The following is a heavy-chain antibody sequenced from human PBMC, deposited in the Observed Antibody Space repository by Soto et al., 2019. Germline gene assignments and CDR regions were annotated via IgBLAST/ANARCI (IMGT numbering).Heavy chain of an antibody. D-gene: IGHD2-15*01. Sequence: EVQLLESGGGFIQSGWSLRLSCAASGFTFSSYAMSWVRQAPGKRLEWLSLISGSGATTYYADSVKGRFMVSRDKSKNTVYLQMNSRRADDTALYYCTKSSVHCSGGSCFDFWGQGTLVTVSS. J-gene: IGHJ5*01. V-gene: IGHV3-23*01. CDR3: TKSSVHCSGGSCFDF. CDR2: ISGSGATT. CDR1: GFTFSSYA.